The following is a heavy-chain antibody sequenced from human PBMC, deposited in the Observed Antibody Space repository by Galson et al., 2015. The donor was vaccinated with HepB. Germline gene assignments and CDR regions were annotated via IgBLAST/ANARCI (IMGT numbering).Heavy chain of an antibody. D-gene: IGHD5-12*01. CDR3: ARFDIVATSYGMDV. CDR1: GGSISSGGYY. CDR2: IYYSGST. V-gene: IGHV4-31*03. Sequence: TLSLTCTVSGGSISSGGYYWSWIRQHPGKGLEWIGYIYYSGSTYYNPSLKSRVTISVDTSKNQFSLKLSSVTAADTAVYYCARFDIVATSYGMDVWGQGTTVTVSS. J-gene: IGHJ6*02.